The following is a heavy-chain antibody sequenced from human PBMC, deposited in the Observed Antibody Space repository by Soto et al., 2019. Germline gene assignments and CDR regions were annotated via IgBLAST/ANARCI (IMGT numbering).Heavy chain of an antibody. CDR1: AYTFTGDH. CDR3: ARESYIAAAADAVDI. J-gene: IGHJ3*02. CDR2: INPNSGGT. Sequence: ASVKVSCTPSAYTFTGDHMHCVRQAPGQGLEWMGWINPNSGGTNYAQNFQGWVTMTRDTSISTAYMELSRLRSDDTAVYYGARESYIAAAADAVDIWGQGTMVTVSS. D-gene: IGHD6-13*01. V-gene: IGHV1-2*04.